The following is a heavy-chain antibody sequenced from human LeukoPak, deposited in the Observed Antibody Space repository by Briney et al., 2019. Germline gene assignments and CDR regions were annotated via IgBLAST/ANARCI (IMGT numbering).Heavy chain of an antibody. CDR2: IKQDGSEK. D-gene: IGHD6-13*01. CDR3: AREQQLDY. CDR1: GFTFGSYW. J-gene: IGHJ4*02. Sequence: PGGSLRLSCAASGFTFGSYWMSWVRQAPGKGLEWVANIKQDGSEKYYVDSVKGRFTISRDNAKNSLYLQMNSLRAEDTAVYYCAREQQLDYWGQGTLVTVSS. V-gene: IGHV3-7*01.